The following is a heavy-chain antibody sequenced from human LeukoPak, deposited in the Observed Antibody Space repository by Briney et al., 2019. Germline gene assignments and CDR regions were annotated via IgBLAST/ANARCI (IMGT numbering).Heavy chain of an antibody. V-gene: IGHV3-30*02. J-gene: IGHJ4*02. Sequence: PGGSLRLSCAASGFTFRSYGMHWVRQAPGKGLEWVAFIGYDGSNKYYADSVKGRFTISRDNSKNTLYLQMTSLRAEDTAVYYCANFYYGSGTDPSSVTYWGQGTLVTVSS. CDR2: IGYDGSNK. CDR1: GFTFRSYG. CDR3: ANFYYGSGTDPSSVTY. D-gene: IGHD3-10*01.